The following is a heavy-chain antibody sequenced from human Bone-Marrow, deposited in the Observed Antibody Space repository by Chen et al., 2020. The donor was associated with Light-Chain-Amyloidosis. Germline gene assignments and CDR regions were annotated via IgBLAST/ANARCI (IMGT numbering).Heavy chain of an antibody. J-gene: IGHJ4*02. V-gene: IGHV5-51*01. Sequence: EVQLEQSGPEVKKPGESLKISCKGSGYTFPNYWIGWVRQMPGKGLGWMGVIYPDDSDARSGPSFEGQVTISADKSITTAYLQWRSLKAWDTAMYYCARRRDGYNFDYWGQGTLVTVAS. D-gene: IGHD5-12*01. CDR2: IYPDDSDA. CDR3: ARRRDGYNFDY. CDR1: GYTFPNYW.